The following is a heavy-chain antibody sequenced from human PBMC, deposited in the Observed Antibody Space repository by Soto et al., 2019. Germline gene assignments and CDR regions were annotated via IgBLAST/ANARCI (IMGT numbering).Heavy chain of an antibody. J-gene: IGHJ3*02. CDR1: GFTFSSSD. CDR3: ARGPTSGAFDI. CDR2: ISIDTHRQ. D-gene: IGHD1-26*01. Sequence: QVQLMESGGGVVQPGRSLRLSCAASGFTFSSSDIHWVRQAPGKGLEWVAHISIDTHRQYYADPVKGRFTGSRDNSKNTVYLQMNSLRAEDTGIYYCARGPTSGAFDIWGRGTLVTVSS. V-gene: IGHV3-30*03.